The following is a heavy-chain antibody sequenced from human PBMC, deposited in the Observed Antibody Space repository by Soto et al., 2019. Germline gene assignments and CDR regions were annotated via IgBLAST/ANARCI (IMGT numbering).Heavy chain of an antibody. CDR1: GGSISSSSYY. CDR2: IYYSGST. CDR3: ASRRDCSSTSCYHSSWFDP. Sequence: ETLSLTCTVSGGSISSSSYYWGWIRQPPGKGLEWIGSIYYSGSTYYNPSLKSRVTISVDTSKNQFSLKLSSVTAADTAVYYCASRRDCSSTSCYHSSWFDPWGQGTLVTVSS. J-gene: IGHJ5*02. V-gene: IGHV4-39*01. D-gene: IGHD2-2*01.